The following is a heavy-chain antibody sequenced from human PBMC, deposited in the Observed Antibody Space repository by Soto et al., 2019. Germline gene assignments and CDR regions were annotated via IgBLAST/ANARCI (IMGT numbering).Heavy chain of an antibody. Sequence: ASVKVSCKASGYTFTGYYMHWVRQAPGQGLEWMGWINPNSGGTNYAQKFQGRVTMTRDTSISTAYMELSRLRSDDTAVYYCARDNGADAILYYYYYGMDVSGQGSTVTVSS. D-gene: IGHD2-2*01. CDR2: INPNSGGT. CDR1: GYTFTGYY. V-gene: IGHV1-2*02. J-gene: IGHJ6*02. CDR3: ARDNGADAILYYYYYGMDV.